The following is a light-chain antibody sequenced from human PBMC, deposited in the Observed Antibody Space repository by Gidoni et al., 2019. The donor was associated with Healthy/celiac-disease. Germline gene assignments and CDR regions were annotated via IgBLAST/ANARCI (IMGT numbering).Light chain of an antibody. CDR3: QHYNNWPPTWT. Sequence: EIVMTQSQATLSVSPGERATLSCRASQSVSSHLACYQQKPGQAPRLLIYGVSTRATGIPARFRGSGSGAEFALTISILQSEDFAVYYCQHYNNWPPTWTFGQGTKVEIK. J-gene: IGKJ1*01. CDR2: GVS. CDR1: QSVSSH. V-gene: IGKV3-15*01.